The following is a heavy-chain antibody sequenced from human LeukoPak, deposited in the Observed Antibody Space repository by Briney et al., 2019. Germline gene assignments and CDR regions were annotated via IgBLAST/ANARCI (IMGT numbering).Heavy chain of an antibody. J-gene: IGHJ3*02. CDR3: ARDQETYYYDSGAHFDAFDI. V-gene: IGHV1-46*03. CDR1: GYTFTSYY. Sequence: ASVKVSCKASGYTFTSYYMNWVRQAPGQGLEWRGVINPSGGSTRYAQKFQGRVTVTRDTSTSTVYMELSSLRSEDTAVYYCARDQETYYYDSGAHFDAFDIWGQGTLVTVSS. D-gene: IGHD3-22*01. CDR2: INPSGGST.